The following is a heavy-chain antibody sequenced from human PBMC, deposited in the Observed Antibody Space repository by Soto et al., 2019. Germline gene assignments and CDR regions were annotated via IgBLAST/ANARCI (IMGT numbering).Heavy chain of an antibody. J-gene: IGHJ6*02. CDR1: GYTFTSYA. V-gene: IGHV1-3*01. D-gene: IGHD6-19*01. Sequence: RASVKVSCKASGYTFTSYAMHWVRQAPGQRLEWMGWINAGNGNTKYSQKFQGRVTITRDTSASTAYMELSSLRSEDTAVYYCAREGIAVAGYYYYYYGMDVWGQGTTVTVS. CDR3: AREGIAVAGYYYYYYGMDV. CDR2: INAGNGNT.